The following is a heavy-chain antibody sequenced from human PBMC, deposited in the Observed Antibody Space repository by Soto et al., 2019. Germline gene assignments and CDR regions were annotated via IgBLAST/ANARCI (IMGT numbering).Heavy chain of an antibody. CDR1: GFTFSSYV. Sequence: GGSLRLSCAASGFTFSSYVMHWVRQAPGKGLEYVSGISSNGASTYYADSVKGRFTISRDNSKNTLYLQMGSLRAEDTAVYYCARALITIFGVVNGMDVWGQGTTVTVSS. CDR2: ISSNGAST. D-gene: IGHD3-3*01. CDR3: ARALITIFGVVNGMDV. J-gene: IGHJ6*02. V-gene: IGHV3-64*02.